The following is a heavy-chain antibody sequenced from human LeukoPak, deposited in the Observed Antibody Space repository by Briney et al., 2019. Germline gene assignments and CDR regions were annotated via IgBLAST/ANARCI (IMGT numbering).Heavy chain of an antibody. V-gene: IGHV1-8*02. CDR2: MNPNSGNT. D-gene: IGHD2-15*01. Sequence: ASVKVSCKASGYTFTSYYMHWVRQAPGQGLEWMGWMNPNSGNTGYAQKFQGRVTMTRNTSISTAYMELSSLRSEDTAVYYCARAPSRKSRYCSGGSCLTARYYFDYWGQGTLVTVSS. J-gene: IGHJ4*02. CDR1: GYTFTSYY. CDR3: ARAPSRKSRYCSGGSCLTARYYFDY.